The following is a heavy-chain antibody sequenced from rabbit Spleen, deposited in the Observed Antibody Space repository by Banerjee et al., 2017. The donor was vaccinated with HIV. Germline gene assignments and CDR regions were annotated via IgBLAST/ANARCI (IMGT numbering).Heavy chain of an antibody. CDR1: GFDFSSSDY. CDR3: VRDQAGDADYGPYYLNL. CDR2: IYAGSSGFT. V-gene: IGHV1S40*01. D-gene: IGHD2-1*01. J-gene: IGHJ4*01. Sequence: QSLEESGGDLVKPGASLTLTCTASGFDFSSSDYMCWVRQAPGKGLEWIACIYAGSSGFTYFATWAKGRFTISSHNAQNTLFLQLSSLTAADTATYFCVRDQAGDADYGPYYLNLWGPGTLVTVS.